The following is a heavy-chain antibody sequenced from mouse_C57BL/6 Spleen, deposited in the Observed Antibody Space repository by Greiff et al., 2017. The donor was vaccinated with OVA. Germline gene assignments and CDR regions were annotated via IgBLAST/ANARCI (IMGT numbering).Heavy chain of an antibody. Sequence: QVQLKQSGAELVKPGASVKISCKASGYAFSSYWMNWVKQRPGKGLEWIGQIYPGDGDTNYNGKFKGKATLTADKSSSTAYMQLSSLTSEDSAVYFCARLGIYDGYPYCFDYWGQGTTLTVSS. CDR2: IYPGDGDT. V-gene: IGHV1-80*01. CDR3: ARLGIYDGYPYCFDY. D-gene: IGHD2-3*01. J-gene: IGHJ2*01. CDR1: GYAFSSYW.